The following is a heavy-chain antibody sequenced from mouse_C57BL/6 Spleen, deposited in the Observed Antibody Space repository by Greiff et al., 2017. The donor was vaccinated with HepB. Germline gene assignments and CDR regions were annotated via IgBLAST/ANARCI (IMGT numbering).Heavy chain of an antibody. CDR2: ISYDGSN. CDR3: ARRGIYYGNWFAY. Sequence: EVQVVESGPGLVKPSQSLSLTCSVPGYSITSGYYWNWIRQFPGNKLEWMGYISYDGSNNYNPSLKNRISITRDTSKNQFFLKLNSVTTEDTATYYCARRGIYYGNWFAYWGQGTLVTVSA. D-gene: IGHD2-1*01. V-gene: IGHV3-6*01. J-gene: IGHJ3*01. CDR1: GYSITSGYY.